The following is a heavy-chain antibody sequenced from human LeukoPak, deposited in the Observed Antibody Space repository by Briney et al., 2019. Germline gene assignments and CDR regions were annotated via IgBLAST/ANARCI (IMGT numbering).Heavy chain of an antibody. CDR3: ARGLRNSGYETPYYYYGMDV. CDR1: GFTFSSYS. D-gene: IGHD5-12*01. V-gene: IGHV3-21*01. J-gene: IGHJ6*04. CDR2: ISSSSSYI. Sequence: GGSLGLSCAASGFTFSSYSMNWVRQAPGKGLEWVSSISSSSSYIYYADSVKGRFTISRDNAKNSLYLQMNSLRAEDTAVYYCARGLRNSGYETPYYYYGMDVWGKGTTVTVSS.